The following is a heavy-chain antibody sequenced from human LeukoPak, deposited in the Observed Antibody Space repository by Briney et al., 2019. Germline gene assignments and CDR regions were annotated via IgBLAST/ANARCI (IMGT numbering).Heavy chain of an antibody. CDR2: IYYSGST. D-gene: IGHD3-3*01. V-gene: IGHV4-59*01. J-gene: IGHJ4*02. Sequence: SETLSLTCTVSVGSISSYYWSWIPQPPGKGPEWLGYIYYSGSTNYKPSLKSRVAISVVSSKNQFSLKLSSVTAADTAVYYCARAGDFWSGYEYYFDYWGQGTLVTVSS. CDR3: ARAGDFWSGYEYYFDY. CDR1: VGSISSYY.